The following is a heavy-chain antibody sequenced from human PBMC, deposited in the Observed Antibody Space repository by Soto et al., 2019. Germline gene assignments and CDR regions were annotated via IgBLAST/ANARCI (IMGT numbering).Heavy chain of an antibody. J-gene: IGHJ4*02. V-gene: IGHV1-2*02. Sequence: ASVKVSCKASGYTFTAYHIHWVLQAPGQGLEWMGWINPNSDGTNYAQKFQGRVIMTRDTSISTAYMELSRLTSDDTAVYYCARDASMAVAATVDYWGQGTLVTVSS. D-gene: IGHD6-19*01. CDR2: INPNSDGT. CDR1: GYTFTAYH. CDR3: ARDASMAVAATVDY.